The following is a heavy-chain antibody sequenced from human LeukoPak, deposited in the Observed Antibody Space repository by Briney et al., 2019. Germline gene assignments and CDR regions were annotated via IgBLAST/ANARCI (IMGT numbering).Heavy chain of an antibody. Sequence: PGGSLRLSCSASGFLFSNYAMSWVRQAPGKGLEWISALSGSGRTTYYADSVKGRFTISRVNSGNTLYLQMNSLTVEDTALYYCAKNRGIGSADWFDPWGQGTLVTVSS. CDR3: AKNRGIGSADWFDP. J-gene: IGHJ5*02. CDR1: GFLFSNYA. V-gene: IGHV3-23*01. D-gene: IGHD2-2*01. CDR2: LSGSGRTT.